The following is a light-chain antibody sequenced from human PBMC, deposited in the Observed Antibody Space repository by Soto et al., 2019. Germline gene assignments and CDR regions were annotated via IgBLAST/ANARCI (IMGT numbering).Light chain of an antibody. J-gene: IGKJ1*01. Sequence: EVLMTQSPATLSVSPGEKATLSCWASETVATNLACYQQKPGQAPRLLISGASTRAAGISDRFRGSGSGTEFTLTISSLRSEDSGIYYCQQYFEWPPMTFGQGTKVEI. V-gene: IGKV3-15*01. CDR3: QQYFEWPPMT. CDR1: ETVATN. CDR2: GAS.